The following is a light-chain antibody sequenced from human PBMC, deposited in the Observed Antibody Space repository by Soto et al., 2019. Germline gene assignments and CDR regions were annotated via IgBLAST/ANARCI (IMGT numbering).Light chain of an antibody. J-gene: IGLJ1*01. V-gene: IGLV2-8*01. Sequence: SVLTQPPSASGSPGQSVTISCTGTSSDFGYYNYVSWYQQHPGRAPKLIIYEVSERPSGVPDRFSGSKSGNTASLTVSGLQAEDEADYYCSSYAGRNYVFGAGTKVTVL. CDR3: SSYAGRNYV. CDR2: EVS. CDR1: SSDFGYYNY.